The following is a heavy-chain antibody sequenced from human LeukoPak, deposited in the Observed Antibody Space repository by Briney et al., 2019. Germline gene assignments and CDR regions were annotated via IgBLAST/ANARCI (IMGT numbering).Heavy chain of an antibody. Sequence: SQTLSLTCTVSGGSISSGDYYWGWIRQPPGKGLEWIGYIYYSGNTYYNPSLKSRVTISVDTSKNQFFLKLSSVTAADTAVYYCARADHPISNYYYYYYMDVWGKGTTVTVSS. CDR2: IYYSGNT. CDR3: ARADHPISNYYYYYYMDV. J-gene: IGHJ6*03. V-gene: IGHV4-30-4*01. CDR1: GGSISSGDYY. D-gene: IGHD1-14*01.